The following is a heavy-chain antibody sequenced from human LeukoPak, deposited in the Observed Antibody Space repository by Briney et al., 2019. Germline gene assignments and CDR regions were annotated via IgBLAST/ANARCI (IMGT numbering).Heavy chain of an antibody. Sequence: GGSLRISCAASGFTFSSYGIHWVRQAPGKGLEWVAVISYNGNNKEYADSVKGRFTISRDNSKNTLYLQMNSLRAEDTAVYYCAKDRSSSWSFDYWGLGTLVTVSS. D-gene: IGHD6-13*01. CDR1: GFTFSSYG. J-gene: IGHJ4*02. CDR2: ISYNGNNK. CDR3: AKDRSSSWSFDY. V-gene: IGHV3-30*18.